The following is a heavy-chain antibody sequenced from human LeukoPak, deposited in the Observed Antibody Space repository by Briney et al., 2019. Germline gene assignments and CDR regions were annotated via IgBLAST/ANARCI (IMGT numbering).Heavy chain of an antibody. J-gene: IGHJ4*02. CDR3: ASMAKVDPFDY. Sequence: PGGSLRLSCAASGFTFSNYWMSWVRQAPGKGLEWVANIKEDGSEKYYVDSVKGRFTISRDNAKNSLYLQIKSLRAEDTAVYYCASMAKVDPFDYWGQGTLVTVSS. CDR2: IKEDGSEK. V-gene: IGHV3-7*01. CDR1: GFTFSNYW. D-gene: IGHD3-10*01.